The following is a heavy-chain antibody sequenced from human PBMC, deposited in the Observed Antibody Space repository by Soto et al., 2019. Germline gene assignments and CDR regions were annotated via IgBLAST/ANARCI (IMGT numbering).Heavy chain of an antibody. CDR1: GGTFSSYA. CDR2: IIPIFGTA. J-gene: IGHJ6*02. V-gene: IGHV1-69*01. D-gene: IGHD1-26*01. Sequence: QVQLVQSGAEVKKPGSSVKVSCKASGGTFSSYAISWVRQAPGQGLEWMGGIIPIFGTANYAQKFQGRVTITSDGSTGTAARELGRLRSEDPAVYFWGRAGGGAKLPEPYYHRIGVWGQGATVPGSS. CDR3: GRAGGGAKLPEPYYHRIGV.